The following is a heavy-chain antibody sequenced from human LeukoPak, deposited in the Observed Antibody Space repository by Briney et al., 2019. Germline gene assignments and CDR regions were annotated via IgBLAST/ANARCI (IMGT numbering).Heavy chain of an antibody. V-gene: IGHV3-21*01. CDR2: ISSSSSYI. CDR1: GFTFSSYS. CDR3: ARVGATHDAFDI. D-gene: IGHD1-26*01. J-gene: IGHJ3*02. Sequence: GGPLRLSCAASGFTFSSYSMNWVRQAPGKGLEWVSSISSSSSYIYYADSVKGRFTISRDNAKNSLYLQMNSLRAEDTAVYYCARVGATHDAFDIWGQGTMVTVSS.